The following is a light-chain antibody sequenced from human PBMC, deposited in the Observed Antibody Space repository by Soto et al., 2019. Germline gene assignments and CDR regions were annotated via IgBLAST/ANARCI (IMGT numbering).Light chain of an antibody. J-gene: IGLJ3*02. CDR3: SSYASYNTVV. Sequence: QSALTQPASVSGSPGQSITISCTGTTSDVGGYNYVSWYQQYPGKAPKLGIYEVTYRPSGVSNRFSGSKSDNTASLTISGLQAEDEADYYCSSYASYNTVVFGGGTKLTVL. V-gene: IGLV2-14*01. CDR1: TSDVGGYNY. CDR2: EVT.